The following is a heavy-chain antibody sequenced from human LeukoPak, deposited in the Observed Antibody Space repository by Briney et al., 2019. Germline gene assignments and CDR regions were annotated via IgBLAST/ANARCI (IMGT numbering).Heavy chain of an antibody. CDR3: ARREGSGSYYEGAHDAFDI. D-gene: IGHD1-26*01. Sequence: GASVKVSCKASGGTFSSYAISWVRQAPGQGLEWMGGIIPIFGTANYAQKFQGRVTITADKSTSTAYMELSSLRSEDTAVYYCARREGSGSYYEGAHDAFDIWGQGTMVTVSS. V-gene: IGHV1-69*06. CDR2: IIPIFGTA. CDR1: GGTFSSYA. J-gene: IGHJ3*02.